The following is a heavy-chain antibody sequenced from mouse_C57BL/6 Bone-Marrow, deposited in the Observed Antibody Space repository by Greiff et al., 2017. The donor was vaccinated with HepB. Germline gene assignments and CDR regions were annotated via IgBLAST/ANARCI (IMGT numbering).Heavy chain of an antibody. V-gene: IGHV10-3*01. CDR1: GFTFNTYA. J-gene: IGHJ4*01. Sequence: VQLVESGGGLVQPKGSLKLSCAASGFTFNTYAMHWVRQAPGKGLEWVASIRSKSSNYATYYADSVKDRFTIPRDDSQSMLYLQMNNLKSEDTAMYYCVTYYGSSYHAMDYWGQGTSVTVSS. CDR3: VTYYGSSYHAMDY. CDR2: IRSKSSNYAT. D-gene: IGHD1-1*01.